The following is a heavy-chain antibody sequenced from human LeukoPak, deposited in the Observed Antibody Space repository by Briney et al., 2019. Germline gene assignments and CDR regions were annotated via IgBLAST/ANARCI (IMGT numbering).Heavy chain of an antibody. Sequence: SVKVSCKASGGTFSSYAISWVRQAPGQGLEWMGGIIPIFGTANYAQKFQGRVTITADKSTSTAYMELSSLRSEDTAVYYCARSNYGYYPVEYWGQGTLVTVSS. CDR2: IIPIFGTA. CDR1: GGTFSSYA. D-gene: IGHD3-3*01. CDR3: ARSNYGYYPVEY. V-gene: IGHV1-69*06. J-gene: IGHJ4*02.